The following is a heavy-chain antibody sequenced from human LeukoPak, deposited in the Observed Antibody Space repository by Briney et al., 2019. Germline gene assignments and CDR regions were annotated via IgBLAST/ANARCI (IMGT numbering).Heavy chain of an antibody. CDR1: GFTFSSYA. CDR3: TRVGYIDEGIDY. V-gene: IGHV3-7*04. CDR2: IKQDGSKK. D-gene: IGHD5-24*01. Sequence: PGGSLRLSCAASGFTFSSYAMSWVRQAAGKGLEWVANIKQDGSKKSYVDSVKGRFTISRDNAKNSLYLQMNSLRAEDTAIYYCTRVGYIDEGIDYWGQGTLVTVSS. J-gene: IGHJ4*02.